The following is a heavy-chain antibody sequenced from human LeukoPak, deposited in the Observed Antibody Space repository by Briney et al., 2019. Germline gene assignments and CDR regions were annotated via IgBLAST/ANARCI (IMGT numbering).Heavy chain of an antibody. CDR3: ARHAGGSGSPRPYYGMDV. D-gene: IGHD3-10*01. V-gene: IGHV4-59*08. Sequence: SETLSLTCTASGGSISNYYWSWMRQPPGKGLEWIGYIFYSGSTNYDPSLKSRVSISGDTSKNQISLKLSSVTAADTALYYCARHAGGSGSPRPYYGMDVWGQGTTVTVSS. CDR1: GGSISNYY. CDR2: IFYSGST. J-gene: IGHJ6*02.